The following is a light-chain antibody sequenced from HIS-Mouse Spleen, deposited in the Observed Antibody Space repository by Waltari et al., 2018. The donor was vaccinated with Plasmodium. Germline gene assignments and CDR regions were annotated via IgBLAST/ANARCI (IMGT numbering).Light chain of an antibody. CDR1: SSDVGGYNY. J-gene: IGLJ2*01. CDR2: DVS. CDR3: CSDAGSYTWV. Sequence: QSALTQPRSVSGSPGQSVTISCTGTSSDVGGYNYVSWYQQHPGKAPTLMIYDVSKRPSGVPDRCSGSKSGNTASLTISGLQAEDEADYYCCSDAGSYTWVFGGGTKLTVL. V-gene: IGLV2-11*01.